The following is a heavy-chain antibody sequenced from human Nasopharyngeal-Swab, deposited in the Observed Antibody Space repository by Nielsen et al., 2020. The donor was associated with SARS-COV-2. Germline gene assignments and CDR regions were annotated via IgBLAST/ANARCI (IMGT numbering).Heavy chain of an antibody. CDR2: IYYSGTT. V-gene: IGHV4-39*01. CDR1: GGSISSSPYY. J-gene: IGHJ2*01. CDR3: ARPSKTGYWYFDL. Sequence: SETLSLTCAVSGGSISSSPYYWGWIRQPPGKGLEWIGTIYYSGTTYPNPSLKSRVTISVDTSKDQFSLKLSSMTAADTAVYYCARPSKTGYWYFDLWGRGTLVTVSS. D-gene: IGHD2-2*01.